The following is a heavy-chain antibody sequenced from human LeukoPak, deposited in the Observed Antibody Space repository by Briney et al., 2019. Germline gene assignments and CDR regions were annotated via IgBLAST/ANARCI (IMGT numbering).Heavy chain of an antibody. D-gene: IGHD6-19*01. CDR3: ARHWDNNGWNFDY. Sequence: SETLSLTCIVSGGSIRRSSYYWGWIRQPPGKGLEWIGSIYYSGSTYYNPSLKSRVTISVDTSKNPFSLSLTSVTAADTAVYYCARHWDNNGWNFDYWGRGTLVTVSS. J-gene: IGHJ4*02. V-gene: IGHV4-39*01. CDR2: IYYSGST. CDR1: GGSIRRSSYY.